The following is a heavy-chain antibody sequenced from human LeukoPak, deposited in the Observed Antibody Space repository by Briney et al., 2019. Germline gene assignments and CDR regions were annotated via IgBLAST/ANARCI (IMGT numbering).Heavy chain of an antibody. J-gene: IGHJ4*02. V-gene: IGHV3-23*01. Sequence: GGSLRLSCEASGFTFSTYAMSWVRQAPGKGLEWVSAISGSGGSTYYADSVKGRFTISRDNSRNTLYLQMNSLRAEDTAIYYCAKIPHPTYYFDYWGQGTLVTVSS. CDR1: GFTFSTYA. CDR3: AKIPHPTYYFDY. CDR2: ISGSGGST.